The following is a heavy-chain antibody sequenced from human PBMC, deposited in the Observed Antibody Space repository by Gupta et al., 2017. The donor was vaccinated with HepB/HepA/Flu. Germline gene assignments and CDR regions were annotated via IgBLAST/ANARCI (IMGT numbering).Heavy chain of an antibody. CDR2: ISSSSSYI. CDR3: ARDGRFWSWVLAGNPPDY. V-gene: IGHV3-21*01. D-gene: IGHD6-19*01. Sequence: EVQLVESGGGLVKPGGSLRLSCAASGFTFSSYSMNWVRQAPGKGLEWVSSISSSSSYIYYADSVKGRFTISRDNAKNSLYLQMNSLRAEDTAVYYCARDGRFWSWVLAGNPPDYWGQGTLVTVSS. J-gene: IGHJ4*02. CDR1: GFTFSSYS.